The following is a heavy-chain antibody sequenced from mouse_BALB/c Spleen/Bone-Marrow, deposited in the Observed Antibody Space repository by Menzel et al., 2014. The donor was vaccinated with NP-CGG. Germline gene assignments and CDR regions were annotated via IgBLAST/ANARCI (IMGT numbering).Heavy chain of an antibody. Sequence: EVKLMESGGGLVKPGGSLKLSCAASGFTFSGYAMSWVRQTPEKRLERVASISSGGTTYYPDSVKGRFTISRDNARNILYLQMSSLRSEDTAMYYCAGITTVDYWGQGTSVTVSS. V-gene: IGHV5-6-5*01. CDR1: GFTFSGYA. D-gene: IGHD1-1*01. CDR2: ISSGGTT. J-gene: IGHJ4*01. CDR3: AGITTVDY.